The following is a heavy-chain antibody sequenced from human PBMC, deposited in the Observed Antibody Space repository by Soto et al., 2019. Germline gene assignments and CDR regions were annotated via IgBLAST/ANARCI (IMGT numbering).Heavy chain of an antibody. J-gene: IGHJ6*02. D-gene: IGHD1-26*01. Sequence: SQTLSLTCAISGDSVSSNSAAWNWIRQSPSRGLEWLGRTYYRSKWYNDYAVSVKSRITINPDTSKNQFSLQLNSVTPEDTAVYYCARGLEGVGATTPMVYYYYYGMDVWGQGTTVTVSS. CDR2: TYYRSKWYN. CDR3: ARGLEGVGATTPMVYYYYYGMDV. CDR1: GDSVSSNSAA. V-gene: IGHV6-1*01.